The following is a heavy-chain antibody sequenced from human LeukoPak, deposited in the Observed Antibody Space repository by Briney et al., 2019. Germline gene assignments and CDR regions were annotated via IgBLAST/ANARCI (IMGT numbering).Heavy chain of an antibody. CDR3: ARSYYYDSSGVDY. CDR2: IYYSGST. V-gene: IGHV4-30-4*01. Sequence: ASETLSLTCTVSGGSISSGDYYWSWIRQPPGKGLEWIGNIYYSGSTYYNPSLKSRVTISVDTSKNQFSLKLSSVTAADTAVYYCARSYYYDSSGVDYWGQGTLVTVSS. J-gene: IGHJ4*02. D-gene: IGHD3-22*01. CDR1: GGSISSGDYY.